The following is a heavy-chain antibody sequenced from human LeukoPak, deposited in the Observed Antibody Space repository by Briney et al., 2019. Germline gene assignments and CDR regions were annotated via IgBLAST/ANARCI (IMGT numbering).Heavy chain of an antibody. Sequence: VASVKVSCKASGYTFTSYDINWVRQATGQGLEWMGWMSPDSGYTGYAQTFQGRVTLTRNTSVSTAFMELSGLRSEDTAVYYCEIYTGYDSFWGQGTLVTVSS. V-gene: IGHV1-8*01. CDR2: MSPDSGYT. CDR3: EIYTGYDSF. CDR1: GYTFTSYD. D-gene: IGHD5-12*01. J-gene: IGHJ4*02.